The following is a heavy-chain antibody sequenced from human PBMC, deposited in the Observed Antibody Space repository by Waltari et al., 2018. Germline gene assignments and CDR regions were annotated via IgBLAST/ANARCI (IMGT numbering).Heavy chain of an antibody. D-gene: IGHD3-3*01. Sequence: QLQLQESGPGLVKPSETLSLTCTVPGGSIRSSISYCGWSRRPPGKVLEWIGSIYYSGSTYYNPSLKSRVTISVDTSKNQFSLKLSSVTAADTAVYYCARRTIFGVAPGGAFDIWGQGTMVTVSS. CDR2: IYYSGST. V-gene: IGHV4-39*01. CDR3: ARRTIFGVAPGGAFDI. J-gene: IGHJ3*02. CDR1: GGSIRSSISY.